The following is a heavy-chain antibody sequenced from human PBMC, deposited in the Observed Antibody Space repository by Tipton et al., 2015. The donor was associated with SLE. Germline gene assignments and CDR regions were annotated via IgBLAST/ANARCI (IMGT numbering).Heavy chain of an antibody. CDR3: AKAYENWLFYY. D-gene: IGHD1-1*01. Sequence: SLRLSCAASGFTFSNYAMSWVRQAPGKGLEWVAAITTNGAGTFYADSVKGRFTISRDNSKIMLYLQMNGLRVEETAVYYCAKAYENWLFYYWGQGPLLSVSS. V-gene: IGHV3-23*01. CDR2: ITTNGAGT. J-gene: IGHJ4*01. CDR1: GFTFSNYA.